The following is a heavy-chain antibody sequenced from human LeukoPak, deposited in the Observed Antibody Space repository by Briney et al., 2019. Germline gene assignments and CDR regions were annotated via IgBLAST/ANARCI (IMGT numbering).Heavy chain of an antibody. J-gene: IGHJ4*02. CDR3: TRGHLRRERDYFDY. CDR1: GFTFGDYA. V-gene: IGHV3-49*04. CDR2: IRSKAYGGTT. Sequence: GGSLRLSCTASGFTFGDYAMSWVRQAPGKGLEWVGFIRSKAYGGTTEYAASVKGRFTISRDDSKSIAYLQMNSLKTEDTAVYYCTRGHLRRERDYFDYWGQGTLVTVSS.